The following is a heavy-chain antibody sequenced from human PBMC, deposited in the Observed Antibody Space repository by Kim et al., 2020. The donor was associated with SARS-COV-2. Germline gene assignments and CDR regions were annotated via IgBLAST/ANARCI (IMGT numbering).Heavy chain of an antibody. D-gene: IGHD6-19*01. J-gene: IGHJ6*02. CDR3: ARDRQFPYYGMDV. Sequence: YADSVKGRFTISRDNSKNTLYLQMNSLRAEDTAVYYCARDRQFPYYGMDVWGQGTTVTVSS. V-gene: IGHV3-33*01.